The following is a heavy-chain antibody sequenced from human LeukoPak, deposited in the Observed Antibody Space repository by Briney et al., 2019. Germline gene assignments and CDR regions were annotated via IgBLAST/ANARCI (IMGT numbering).Heavy chain of an antibody. CDR3: ARTRSVSSSSDY. CDR1: GYTFNNHY. D-gene: IGHD6-13*01. CDR2: ISPSGGST. V-gene: IGHV1-46*02. Sequence: ASVKVSCKASGYTFNNHYMYWVRQAPGQGLEWMGVISPSGGSTRYTQKFQGRVTMTRDTSTSTVYMELSSLRSDDTAVYYCARTRSVSSSSDYWGQGTLVTVSS. J-gene: IGHJ4*02.